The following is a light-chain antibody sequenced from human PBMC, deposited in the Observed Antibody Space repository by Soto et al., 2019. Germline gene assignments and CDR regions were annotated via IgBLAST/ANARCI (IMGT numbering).Light chain of an antibody. CDR2: RID. J-gene: IGLJ2*01. Sequence: SYELTQPLSVSVALGQTARITCGGNNIASKNVHWYQQKPGQAPVLVIYRIDNRPSGIPERFSGSNSGNTATLTITRAQAGDEADYSCQVWDSSTPVVFGGGTKVTVL. CDR3: QVWDSSTPVV. V-gene: IGLV3-9*01. CDR1: NIASKN.